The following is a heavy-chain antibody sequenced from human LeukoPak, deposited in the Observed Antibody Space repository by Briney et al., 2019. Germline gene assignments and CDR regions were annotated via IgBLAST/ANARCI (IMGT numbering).Heavy chain of an antibody. V-gene: IGHV3-15*01. J-gene: IGHJ4*02. D-gene: IGHD3-22*01. CDR3: TTGLTYYYDSSGYYPIDC. CDR2: IKGKTAGGTT. CDR1: GFTFSNAW. Sequence: PGRSLRLSCAASGFTFSNAWMSWVRQAPGKWLEWVRRIKGKTAGGTTDYAAPVKGRFTISRDDSKNTLYLQMNSLKTEDTAMYYCTTGLTYYYDSSGYYPIDCWGQGTLVTVSS.